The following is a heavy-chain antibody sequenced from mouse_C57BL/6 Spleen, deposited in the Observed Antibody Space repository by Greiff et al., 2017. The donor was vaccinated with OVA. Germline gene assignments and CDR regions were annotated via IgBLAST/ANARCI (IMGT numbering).Heavy chain of an antibody. CDR3: ARDEGTGSWFAY. V-gene: IGHV5-4*01. D-gene: IGHD4-1*01. CDR1: GFTFSSYA. J-gene: IGHJ3*01. CDR2: ISDGGSYT. Sequence: EVKLVESGGGLVKPGGSLKLSCAASGFTFSSYAMSWVRQTPEKRLEWVATISDGGSYTYYPDNVKGRFTISRDNAKNNLYLQMSHLKSEDTAMYYCARDEGTGSWFAYWGQGTLVTVSA.